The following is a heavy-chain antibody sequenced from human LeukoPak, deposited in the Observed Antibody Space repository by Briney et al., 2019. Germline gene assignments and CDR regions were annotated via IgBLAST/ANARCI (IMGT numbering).Heavy chain of an antibody. D-gene: IGHD1-26*01. Sequence: ASVKVSCKASGYIFTNYYMHWVRQAPGQGLEWMGIINPSGAGTGYAQKFQGRITMTGDMSTSTVYMELSSLRSEDTAAYYCARDGKWDQLRSFDIWGQGTMVTVSS. CDR2: INPSGAGT. CDR1: GYIFTNYY. CDR3: ARDGKWDQLRSFDI. J-gene: IGHJ3*02. V-gene: IGHV1-46*01.